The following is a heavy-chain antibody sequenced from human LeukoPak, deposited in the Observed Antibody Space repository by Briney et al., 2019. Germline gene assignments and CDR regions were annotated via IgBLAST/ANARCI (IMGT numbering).Heavy chain of an antibody. CDR1: GFTVSSNY. D-gene: IGHD5-12*01. CDR2: LYSGGST. CDR3: ARGYSGYVPFDY. J-gene: IGHJ4*02. Sequence: PGGSLRLSCAVSGFTVSSNYMSWVRQAPGKGLEWVSVLYSGGSTYYADSVKGRFTISRDNSKNTLYFQMNSLRAEDTAVYYCARGYSGYVPFDYWGQGTLVTVSS. V-gene: IGHV3-66*01.